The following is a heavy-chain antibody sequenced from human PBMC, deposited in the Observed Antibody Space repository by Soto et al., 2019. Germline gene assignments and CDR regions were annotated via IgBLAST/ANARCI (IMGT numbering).Heavy chain of an antibody. CDR1: GYTFTSYY. V-gene: IGHV1-46*01. D-gene: IGHD3-22*01. CDR2: INPSGGST. Sequence: GASVKVSCKASGYTFTSYYMHWVRQAPGQGLEWMGIINPSGGSTSYAQKFQGRVTMTRDTSTSTVYMELSSLRSEDTAVYYCARESPPYYYDSRNYYYCMDVWGQGTTVTVSS. J-gene: IGHJ6*02. CDR3: ARESPPYYYDSRNYYYCMDV.